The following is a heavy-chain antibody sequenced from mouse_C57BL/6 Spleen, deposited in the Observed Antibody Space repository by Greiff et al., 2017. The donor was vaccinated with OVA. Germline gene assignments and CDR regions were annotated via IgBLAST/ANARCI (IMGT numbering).Heavy chain of an antibody. CDR3: TRGDGSWYFDV. V-gene: IGHV5-9-1*02. J-gene: IGHJ1*03. CDR2: ISSGGDYI. Sequence: DVMLVESGEGLVKPGGSLKLSCAASGFTFSSYAMSWVRQTPEKRLEWVAYISSGGDYIYYADTVKGRFTISRDNARNTLYLQMSSLKSEDTAMYYCTRGDGSWYFDVWGTGTTVTVSS. D-gene: IGHD2-3*01. CDR1: GFTFSSYA.